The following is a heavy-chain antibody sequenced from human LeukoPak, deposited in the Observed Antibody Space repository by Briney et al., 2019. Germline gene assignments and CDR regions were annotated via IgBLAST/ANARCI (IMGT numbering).Heavy chain of an antibody. CDR1: NFTVTGYG. D-gene: IGHD2-2*01. J-gene: IGHJ6*02. Sequence: ASVMVSCKASNFTVTGYGISWVRQAPGQGLEWMGWTSGYSGNTDYAQKFQGRVTMTSDTSTSTAYMELRSLRSDDTAVYYCARDSTADYYYGMDVWGQGTTVTVSS. CDR3: ARDSTADYYYGMDV. V-gene: IGHV1-18*01. CDR2: TSGYSGNT.